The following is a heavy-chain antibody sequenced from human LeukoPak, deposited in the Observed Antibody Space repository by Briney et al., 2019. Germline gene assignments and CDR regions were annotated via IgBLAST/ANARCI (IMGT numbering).Heavy chain of an antibody. CDR2: IYYSGST. D-gene: IGHD6-13*01. CDR1: GGSISSGDYY. V-gene: IGHV4-30-4*01. Sequence: SQTLSLTCTVSGGSISSGDYYWGWIRQPPGKGLEWIGYIYYSGSTHYNPSLKSRVTISVDTSKNQFSLKLSSVTAADTAVYYCARGPSYSSSWYKQFDYWGQGTLVTVSS. CDR3: ARGPSYSSSWYKQFDY. J-gene: IGHJ4*02.